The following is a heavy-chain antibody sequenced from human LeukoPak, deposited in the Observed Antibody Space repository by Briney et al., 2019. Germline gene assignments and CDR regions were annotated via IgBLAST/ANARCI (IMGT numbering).Heavy chain of an antibody. CDR2: IYYSGST. D-gene: IGHD3-10*01. CDR3: ARLGEGDAFDI. CDR1: GGSISSGSYY. Sequence: SETLSLTCTVSGGSISSGSYYWGWIRQPPGKGLEWIGSIYYSGSTYYNPSLKSRVTISVDTSKNQFSLKLSSVTAADTAVYYCARLGEGDAFDIWGQGTMVTVSS. V-gene: IGHV4-39*07. J-gene: IGHJ3*02.